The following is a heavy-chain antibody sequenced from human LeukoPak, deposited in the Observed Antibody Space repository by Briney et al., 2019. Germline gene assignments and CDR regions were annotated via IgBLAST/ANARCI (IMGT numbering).Heavy chain of an antibody. CDR2: ISSSSNYI. V-gene: IGHV3-21*01. Sequence: GGSLRLSCAASGFTFSSYSMNWVRQAPGKGLEWVSSISSSSNYIYYADSVKGRFTISRDNAKNALYLQMNSLRAEDTAVYYCARERDAAMVPFDYWGQGTLVTVSS. J-gene: IGHJ4*02. CDR3: ARERDAAMVPFDY. CDR1: GFTFSSYS. D-gene: IGHD5-18*01.